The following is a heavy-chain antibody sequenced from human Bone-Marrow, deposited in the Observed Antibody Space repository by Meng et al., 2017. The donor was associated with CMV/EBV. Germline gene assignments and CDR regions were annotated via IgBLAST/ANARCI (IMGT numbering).Heavy chain of an antibody. D-gene: IGHD6-6*01. CDR3: ASGALWQLGGMDV. V-gene: IGHV3-53*01. Sequence: GGSLRLSCAASGFTVSSNYMSWVRQAPGKGLEWVSVIYSGGSTYYADSVKGRFTISRDNSKNTLYLQMNSLRAEDTAVYYCASGALWQLGGMDVWGQGTTVTVSS. CDR2: IYSGGST. CDR1: GFTVSSNY. J-gene: IGHJ6*02.